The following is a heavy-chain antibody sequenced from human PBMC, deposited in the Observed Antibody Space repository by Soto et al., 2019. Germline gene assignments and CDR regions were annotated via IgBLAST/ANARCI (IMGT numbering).Heavy chain of an antibody. CDR2: IYYSGTT. D-gene: IGHD1-26*01. V-gene: IGHV4-30-4*01. CDR3: RRVGRRDGNSSPGRFDT. J-gene: IGHJ5*02. Sequence: SETLSLTCTVSRGSINSGDYFWSWIRQPPGKGLEWIGYIYYSGTTYYNPSLKSRVTISVDTPKKYFSLKLSSVTAADTAVYFCRRVGRRDGNSSPGRFDTWGQGMVVTVSS. CDR1: RGSINSGDYF.